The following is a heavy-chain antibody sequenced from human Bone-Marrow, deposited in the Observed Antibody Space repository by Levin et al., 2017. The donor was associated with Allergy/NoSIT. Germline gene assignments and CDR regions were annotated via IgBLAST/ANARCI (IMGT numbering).Heavy chain of an antibody. CDR2: INWNGGST. J-gene: IGHJ5*02. D-gene: IGHD6-13*01. Sequence: GASVKVSCAASGFTFDDYGMSWVRQAPGKGLEWVSGINWNGGSTGYADSVKGRFTISRDNAKNSLYLQMNSLRAEDTALYHCAKHLGIAAAGTWFDPWGQGTLVTVSS. CDR1: GFTFDDYG. V-gene: IGHV3-20*01. CDR3: AKHLGIAAAGTWFDP.